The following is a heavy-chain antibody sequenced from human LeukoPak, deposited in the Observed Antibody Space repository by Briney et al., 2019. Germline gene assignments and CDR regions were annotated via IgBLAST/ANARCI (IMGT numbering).Heavy chain of an antibody. CDR2: ISYDGSNK. Sequence: PGGSLRLSCAASGFTFNSYEMHWVRQAPGKGLEWVAVISYDGSNKYYADFVKGRFTFSRDNSKNTVHLQMSSLRSEDTAVYYCAASRPLPQWLESDYWGQGTLVTVSS. D-gene: IGHD6-19*01. CDR1: GFTFNSYE. J-gene: IGHJ4*02. CDR3: AASRPLPQWLESDY. V-gene: IGHV3-30-3*01.